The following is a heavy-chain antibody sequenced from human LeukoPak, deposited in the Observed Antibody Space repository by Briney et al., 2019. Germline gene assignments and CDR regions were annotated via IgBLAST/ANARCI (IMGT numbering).Heavy chain of an antibody. CDR2: IYLDGRA. CDR1: GFAVSSKY. J-gene: IGHJ4*02. V-gene: IGHV3-66*01. Sequence: AGGSLRLSCAASGFAVSSKYMNWVRQAPGKGLEWVTVIYLDGRADYADSVKGRFTISSDNSKNTVYLQMNSLKDEDTAVYHCARDAETSLANWGQGTLVTVSP. D-gene: IGHD5-24*01. CDR3: ARDAETSLAN.